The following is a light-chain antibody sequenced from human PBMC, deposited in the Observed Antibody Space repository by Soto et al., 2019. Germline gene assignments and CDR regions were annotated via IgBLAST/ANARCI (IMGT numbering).Light chain of an antibody. CDR3: SSYRSSSTPVV. CDR2: EVS. J-gene: IGLJ2*01. CDR1: SSDVGGYNY. V-gene: IGLV2-14*01. Sequence: QSALTQPASVSGSPGQSITISCTGTSSDVGGYNYVSWYQQHPGKATKLMISEVSNRPSGVSNRFSGSKSGNTASLTISGLQAEDEAEYYCSSYRSSSTPVVFGGGTMVTVL.